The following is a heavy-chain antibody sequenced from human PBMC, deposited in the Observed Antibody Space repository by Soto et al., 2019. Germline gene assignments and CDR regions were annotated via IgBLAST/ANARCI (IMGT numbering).Heavy chain of an antibody. V-gene: IGHV3-23*01. CDR2: ISGRGSSP. Sequence: EVQLLESGGPLEQPGGSLRLSCTASGFRFSNYARSWVRKAPGKGLEWVSGISGRGSSPYYADSVKGRFTISRDNSKNTLYLQMNSLRAEDTAVYYCAKGEADYYYYMDVWGKGTTVTVSS. D-gene: IGHD6-13*01. CDR1: GFRFSNYA. CDR3: AKGEADYYYYMDV. J-gene: IGHJ6*03.